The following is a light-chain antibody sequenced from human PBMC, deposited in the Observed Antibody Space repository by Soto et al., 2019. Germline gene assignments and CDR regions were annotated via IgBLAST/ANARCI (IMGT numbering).Light chain of an antibody. CDR1: SSDVGGYNY. CDR2: EVN. J-gene: IGLJ1*01. V-gene: IGLV2-8*01. Sequence: QSALTQPPSASGSPGQSVAISCTGTSSDVGGYNYVSWYQQHPGKAPKLMIYEVNKRPSGVPDRFSGSKSGSTASLTVSGLKAEDEADYYCSSYAGSSNVFGTGTKVTV. CDR3: SSYAGSSNV.